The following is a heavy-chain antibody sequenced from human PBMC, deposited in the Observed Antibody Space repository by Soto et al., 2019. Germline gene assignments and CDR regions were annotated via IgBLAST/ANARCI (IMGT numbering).Heavy chain of an antibody. CDR1: GYTFTGYY. CDR2: INPNSGGT. J-gene: IGHJ6*02. Sequence: ASVQVFCKASGYTFTGYYMHWVRQAPGQGLEWMGWINPNSGGTNYAQKFQGWVTMTRDTSISTAYMELSRLRSDDTAVYYCARGQHYYYDSSGYRGLYRMDAWGQGTTVTVSS. V-gene: IGHV1-2*04. CDR3: ARGQHYYYDSSGYRGLYRMDA. D-gene: IGHD3-22*01.